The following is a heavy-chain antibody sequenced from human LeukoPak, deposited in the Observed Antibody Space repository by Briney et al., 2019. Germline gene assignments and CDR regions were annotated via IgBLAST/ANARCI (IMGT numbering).Heavy chain of an antibody. V-gene: IGHV3-23*01. Sequence: GGSLRLSCAASGFTFSSYAMSWVRQAPGKGLEWVSAISGSGGSTYYADSVKGRFTISRDNSKNTLYLQMNSLRAEDTAVYYCAKDSAPNYDFWSGYYFYFDYWGQGTLVTVSS. D-gene: IGHD3-3*01. CDR3: AKDSAPNYDFWSGYYFYFDY. J-gene: IGHJ4*02. CDR1: GFTFSSYA. CDR2: ISGSGGST.